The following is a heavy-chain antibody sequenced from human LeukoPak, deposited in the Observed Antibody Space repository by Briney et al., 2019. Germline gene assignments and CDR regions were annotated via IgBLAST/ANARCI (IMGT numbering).Heavy chain of an antibody. CDR3: ARDCSSTSCYPY. CDR1: GFTFSTYE. V-gene: IGHV3-48*03. Sequence: GGSLRLSCAASGFTFSTYEMNWVRQAPGKGLEWVSYISSSGSTIYYADSVKGRFTISRDNAKNSLYLQMNSLRAEDTAVYYCARDCSSTSCYPYWGQGTLVTVSS. CDR2: ISSSGSTI. D-gene: IGHD2-2*01. J-gene: IGHJ4*02.